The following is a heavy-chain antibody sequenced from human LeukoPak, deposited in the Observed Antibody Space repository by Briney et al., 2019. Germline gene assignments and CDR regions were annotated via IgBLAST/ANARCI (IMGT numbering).Heavy chain of an antibody. D-gene: IGHD7-27*01. J-gene: IGHJ4*02. CDR2: ISSSSSAI. CDR3: VGDRDWGFDY. Sequence: GGSLRLSCAASGFTFSSYSMNWVRRAPGKGLEWVSYISSSSSAIYYADSVKGRFTISRDNAKNSLYLQMNSLRVEDTAVYYCVGDRDWGFDYWGQGTMVTVS. CDR1: GFTFSSYS. V-gene: IGHV3-48*04.